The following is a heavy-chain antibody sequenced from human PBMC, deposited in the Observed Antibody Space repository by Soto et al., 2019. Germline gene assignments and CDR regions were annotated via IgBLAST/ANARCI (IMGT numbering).Heavy chain of an antibody. J-gene: IGHJ5*02. CDR3: ARYGYYDILTGYAATVAHNWFDP. D-gene: IGHD3-9*01. V-gene: IGHV1-3*01. CDR1: GYSFTSYA. CDR2: INAGNGNT. Sequence: ASVKVSCKASGYSFTSYAMHWVRQAPGQRLEWMGWINAGNGNTKYSQKFQGRVTITRDTSASTAYMELSSLRSEDTAVYYCARYGYYDILTGYAATVAHNWFDPWGQGTLVTVSS.